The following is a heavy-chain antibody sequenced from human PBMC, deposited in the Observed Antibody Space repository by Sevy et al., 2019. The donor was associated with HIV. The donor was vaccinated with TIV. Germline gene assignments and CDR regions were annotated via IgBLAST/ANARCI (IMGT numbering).Heavy chain of an antibody. CDR1: GGSISSSSYY. D-gene: IGHD4-4*01. J-gene: IGHJ4*02. Sequence: SETLSLTCTVSGGSISSSSYYWGWIRQPPGKGLEWIGNLYYSGSTYYNPSLKSRVTISVDTSKNQFSLKLSSVTAADTAVYYCARFFTAVTRPGGIFDYWGQGTLVTVSS. CDR3: ARFFTAVTRPGGIFDY. CDR2: LYYSGST. V-gene: IGHV4-39*01.